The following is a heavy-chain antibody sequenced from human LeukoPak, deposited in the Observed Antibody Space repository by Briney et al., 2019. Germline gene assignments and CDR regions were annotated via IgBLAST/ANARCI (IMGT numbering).Heavy chain of an antibody. CDR3: ARAPDYYGSGSYLWFDP. CDR1: GGSISSGSYY. J-gene: IGHJ5*02. D-gene: IGHD3-10*01. CDR2: IYTSGST. V-gene: IGHV4-61*02. Sequence: SETLSLTCTVSGGSISSGSYYWSWIRQPAGKGLEWIGRIYTSGSTNYNPSLKSRVTMSVDASKNQFSLKLSSVTAADTAVYYCARAPDYYGSGSYLWFDPWGQGTPVTVSS.